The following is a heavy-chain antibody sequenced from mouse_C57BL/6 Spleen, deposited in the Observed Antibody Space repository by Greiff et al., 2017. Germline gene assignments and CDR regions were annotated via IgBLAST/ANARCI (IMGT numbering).Heavy chain of an antibody. CDR1: GYTFTDYY. V-gene: IGHV1-76*01. D-gene: IGHD1-1*01. CDR3: AREINYYGSSGSDY. J-gene: IGHJ2*01. Sequence: VHLVESGAELVRPGASVKLSCKASGYTFTDYYINWVKQRPGQGLEWIARIYPGSGNTYYNEKFKGKATLTAEKSSSTAYMQLSSLTSEDSAVYFCAREINYYGSSGSDYWGQGTTLTVSS. CDR2: IYPGSGNT.